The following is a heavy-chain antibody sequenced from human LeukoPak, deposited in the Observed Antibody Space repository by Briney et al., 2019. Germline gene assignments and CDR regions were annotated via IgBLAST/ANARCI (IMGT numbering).Heavy chain of an antibody. V-gene: IGHV1-69*04. J-gene: IGHJ5*02. CDR2: IIPILGIA. D-gene: IGHD5-24*01. Sequence: GASVKVSCKASGGTFSSYAISWVRQAPGQGLEWMGRIIPILGIANYAQKFQGRVTITADKSTSTAYMELSSLRSEDTAVYYCARLLPHFEMATTRPNWFDPWGQGTLVTVSS. CDR1: GGTFSSYA. CDR3: ARLLPHFEMATTRPNWFDP.